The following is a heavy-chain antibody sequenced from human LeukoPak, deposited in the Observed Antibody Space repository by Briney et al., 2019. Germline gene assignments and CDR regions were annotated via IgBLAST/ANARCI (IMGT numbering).Heavy chain of an antibody. D-gene: IGHD5-12*01. J-gene: IGHJ4*02. CDR1: GDSISMHY. CDR2: IDHTGST. Sequence: SETLSLICSVSGDSISMHYWSWIRQPPGKGLEWIGYIDHTGSTNYNPSLNSRVTISVDTSKNQFSLKLSSVTAADTALYYCARDATMMGNYFNYWGQGTLVTVSS. CDR3: ARDATMMGNYFNY. V-gene: IGHV4-59*11.